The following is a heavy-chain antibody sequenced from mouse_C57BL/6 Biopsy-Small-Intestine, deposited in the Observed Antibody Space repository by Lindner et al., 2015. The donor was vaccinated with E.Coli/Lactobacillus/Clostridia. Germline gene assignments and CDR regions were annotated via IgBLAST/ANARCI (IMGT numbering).Heavy chain of an antibody. CDR1: GYTFTNFG. CDR3: VRGSGPSVVVAIPFDF. J-gene: IGHJ1*01. Sequence: SVKVSCKAVGYTFTNFGVSWVRQAPGQGLEWMGWISPYNGKTHYAQKFQDRVTMTTDTSTNTVYMELRSLTSDDTAVYYCVRGSGPSVVVAIPFDFWGRGTLLSVSS. V-gene: IGHV1S126*01. CDR2: ISPYNGKT. D-gene: IGHD1-1*01.